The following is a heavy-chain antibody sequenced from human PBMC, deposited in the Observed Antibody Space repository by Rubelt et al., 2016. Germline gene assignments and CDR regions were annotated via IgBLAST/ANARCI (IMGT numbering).Heavy chain of an antibody. V-gene: IGHV3-21*02. CDR2: ISSSSGDI. Sequence: EVQLVESGGDLVRPGGSLRLSCAASGFTFSNYNMNWVRQAPGKGLEWVSSISSSSGDIYYADSVKGRFTISRDNPKNPVYLRMDSVRVEDTAVYYCARDGAHRDIDYWGQGTLVTVSS. CDR3: ARDGAHRDIDY. J-gene: IGHJ4*02. D-gene: IGHD1-14*01. CDR1: GFTFSNYN.